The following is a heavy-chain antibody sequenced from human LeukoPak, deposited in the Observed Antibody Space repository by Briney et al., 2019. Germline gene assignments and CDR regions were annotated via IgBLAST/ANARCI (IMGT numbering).Heavy chain of an antibody. CDR2: ISSSSNTI. CDR1: GFTFSSYS. CDR3: AREGYGSGGTGGFFDP. Sequence: GGSLRLSCADSGFTFSSYSMNWVRQAPGKGLEWISYISSSSNTIYYADSVKGRFTISRDNGKNSLYLQMNSLRDEDTAVYYCAREGYGSGGTGGFFDPWGQGTLVTVSS. D-gene: IGHD2-15*01. J-gene: IGHJ5*02. V-gene: IGHV3-48*02.